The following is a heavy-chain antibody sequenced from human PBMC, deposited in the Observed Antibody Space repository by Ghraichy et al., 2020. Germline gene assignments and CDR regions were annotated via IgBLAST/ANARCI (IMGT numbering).Heavy chain of an antibody. CDR2: ISAYNGNT. CDR1: GYTFTSYG. D-gene: IGHD2-15*01. J-gene: IGHJ5*02. Sequence: ASVKFSCKASGYTFTSYGISWVRQAPGQGLEWMGWISAYNGNTNYAQKLQGRVTMTTDTSTSTAYMELRSLRSDDTAVYYCAREVVFREWFDPWGHGTLVTVSS. V-gene: IGHV1-18*04. CDR3: AREVVFREWFDP.